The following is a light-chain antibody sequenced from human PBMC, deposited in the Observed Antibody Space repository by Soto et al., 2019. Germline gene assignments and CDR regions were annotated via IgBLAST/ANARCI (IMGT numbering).Light chain of an antibody. CDR3: LQYYTYPFT. V-gene: IGKV1-8*01. Sequence: AIRMTQSPSSFSASTGDRVTITCRASQGMSSSLAWYQQKPGKAPKLLIYATSTLQAGVPSRFSGSGSGTDFTLTISSLQSEDFATYYCLQYYTYPFTFGPGTKVDIK. CDR1: QGMSSS. J-gene: IGKJ3*01. CDR2: ATS.